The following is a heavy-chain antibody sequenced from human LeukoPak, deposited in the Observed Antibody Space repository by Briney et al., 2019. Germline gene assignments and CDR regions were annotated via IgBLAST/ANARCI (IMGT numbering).Heavy chain of an antibody. Sequence: HPGGSLRLSCAASGFTFSSYSMNWVRQAPGKGLEWVSVIYSSGSTYYADSVKGRFTISRDHSKNTLYLQMNSLRAEDTAVYYCAKGTGSGYFQLYFDYWGQGTLVTVSS. CDR2: IYSSGST. V-gene: IGHV3-53*01. J-gene: IGHJ4*02. D-gene: IGHD3-22*01. CDR3: AKGTGSGYFQLYFDY. CDR1: GFTFSSYS.